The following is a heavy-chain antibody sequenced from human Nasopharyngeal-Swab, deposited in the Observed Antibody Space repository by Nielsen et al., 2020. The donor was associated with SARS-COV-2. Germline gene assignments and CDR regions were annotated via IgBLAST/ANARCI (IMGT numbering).Heavy chain of an antibody. CDR1: GGSISSYY. CDR2: IYYSGST. CDR3: ARGGRGIFGVVTNFDY. D-gene: IGHD3-3*01. J-gene: IGHJ4*02. Sequence: SETLSLTCTFSGGSISSYYWSWIRQPPGKGLEWIWYIYYSGSTNYNPSLKSRVTISVDTSKNQFSLKLSSVTAADTAVYYCARGGRGIFGVVTNFDYWGQGTLVTVSS. V-gene: IGHV4-59*01.